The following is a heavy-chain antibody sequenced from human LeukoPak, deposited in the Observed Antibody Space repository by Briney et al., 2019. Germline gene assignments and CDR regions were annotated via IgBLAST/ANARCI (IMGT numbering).Heavy chain of an antibody. Sequence: ASVKVSCKASGYTFTSYDINWVRQATGQGLEWMGWINPNSGGTNYAQKFQGRVTMTRDTSISTAYMELSRLRSDDTAVYYCAISGITIFGVVTGRNWFDPWGQGTLVTVSS. CDR3: AISGITIFGVVTGRNWFDP. D-gene: IGHD3-3*01. CDR1: GYTFTSYD. CDR2: INPNSGGT. V-gene: IGHV1-2*02. J-gene: IGHJ5*02.